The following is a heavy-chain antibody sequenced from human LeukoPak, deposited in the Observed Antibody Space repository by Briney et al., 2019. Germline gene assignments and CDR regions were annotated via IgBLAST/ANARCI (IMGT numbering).Heavy chain of an antibody. CDR1: GYSFTSYW. Sequence: GESLKISCKGSGYSFTSYWSGWVRQMPGKGLEWMGIIYPGDSDTRYSPSFQGQVTISADKSISTAYLQGSSLKASDTAMYYCARLGSSIVGATYYYYMDVWGKGTTVSVSS. CDR2: IYPGDSDT. CDR3: ARLGSSIVGATYYYYMDV. J-gene: IGHJ6*03. V-gene: IGHV5-51*01. D-gene: IGHD1-26*01.